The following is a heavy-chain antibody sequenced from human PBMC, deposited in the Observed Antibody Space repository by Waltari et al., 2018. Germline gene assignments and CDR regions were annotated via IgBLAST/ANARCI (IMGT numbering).Heavy chain of an antibody. CDR3: ARGRRYQLLPYYYYYYGMDV. CDR1: GGSFSGYY. V-gene: IGHV4-34*01. D-gene: IGHD2-2*01. Sequence: QVQLQQWGAGLLKPSETLSLTCAVYGGSFSGYYWSWIRQPPGKGLEWIGEINHSGSTNYNPSLKSRVTISVDTAKNQFSLKLSSVTAADTAVYYCARGRRYQLLPYYYYYYGMDVWGQGTTVTVSS. J-gene: IGHJ6*02. CDR2: INHSGST.